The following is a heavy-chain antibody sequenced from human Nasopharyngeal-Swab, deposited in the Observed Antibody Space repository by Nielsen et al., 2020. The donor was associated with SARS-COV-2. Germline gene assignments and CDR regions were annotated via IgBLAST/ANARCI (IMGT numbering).Heavy chain of an antibody. CDR3: ARHTANTED. V-gene: IGHV4-34*01. CDR1: GVSFSGYY. CDR2: INHSGST. D-gene: IGHD5-18*01. J-gene: IGHJ4*02. Sequence: SETLSLTCAVSGVSFSGYYWSWIRQPPGKGLEWIGEINHSGSTNYNPSLKSRVTISVDTSKNQFPLKLSSVTAADTAVYYCARHTANTEDWGQGTLVTVSS.